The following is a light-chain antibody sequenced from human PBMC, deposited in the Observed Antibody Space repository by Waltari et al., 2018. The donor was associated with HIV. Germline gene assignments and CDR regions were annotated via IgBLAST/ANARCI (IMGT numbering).Light chain of an antibody. CDR2: EVG. CDR1: SSDVGSCNL. J-gene: IGLJ2*01. V-gene: IGLV2-23*02. CDR3: CSYAGSSTLI. Sequence: QSALTPPASVSGSPRQSLTIPCTRTSSDVGSCNLVSWYQQNPDKAPKLMNYEVGRRPSGVSNRFAGSKSSNTASLTISGVQAEDAAAYYCCSYAGSSTLIFGGGTKLTVL.